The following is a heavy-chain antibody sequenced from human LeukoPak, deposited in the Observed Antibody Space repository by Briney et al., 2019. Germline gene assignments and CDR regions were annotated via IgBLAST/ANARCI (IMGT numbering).Heavy chain of an antibody. Sequence: PGGSLRLSCVASGFTFSSYAMHWVRQAPGKGLEWVAVISYDGSNKYYADSVKGRFTISRDNSKNTLYLQMNSLRAEDTAVYYCARVGEYSSVYYYYYMDVWGQGTMVTVSS. J-gene: IGHJ6*03. CDR1: GFTFSSYA. CDR3: ARVGEYSSVYYYYYMDV. CDR2: ISYDGSNK. D-gene: IGHD6-6*01. V-gene: IGHV3-30*04.